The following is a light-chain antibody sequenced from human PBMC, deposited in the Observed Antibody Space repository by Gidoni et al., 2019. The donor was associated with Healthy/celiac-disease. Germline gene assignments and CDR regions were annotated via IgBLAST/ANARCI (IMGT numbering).Light chain of an antibody. J-gene: IGKJ1*01. Sequence: DIVMTQSPDSLAVSLGERATINCKSSQSFLYSSNNKNYLAWYQQKPGQPPKLLISWASTRESGVPDRFSGSGSGTDLTLTISSLQAEDVAVYYCQQYYSTLWTFGQGTKVEIK. V-gene: IGKV4-1*01. CDR2: WAS. CDR3: QQYYSTLWT. CDR1: QSFLYSSNNKNY.